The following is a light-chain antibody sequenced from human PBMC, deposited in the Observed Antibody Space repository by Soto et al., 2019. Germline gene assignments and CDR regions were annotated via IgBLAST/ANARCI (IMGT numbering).Light chain of an antibody. CDR2: DAS. V-gene: IGKV3-20*01. J-gene: IGKJ4*01. Sequence: EIVLTQSPDTLSLSPGERATLSCRASQSVDSNYLAWYQQKPGQAPRVLIYDASIRATGIPDRFSGSGSGTDFTLTISRLAPEDSAVYYCQQYDSSPLTFGGGTKV. CDR1: QSVDSNY. CDR3: QQYDSSPLT.